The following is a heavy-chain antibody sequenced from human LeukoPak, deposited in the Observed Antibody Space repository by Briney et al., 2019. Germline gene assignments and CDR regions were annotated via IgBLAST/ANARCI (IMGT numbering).Heavy chain of an antibody. CDR1: GGSISSGSYY. J-gene: IGHJ5*02. CDR3: ARDYDVLTAYPPTQLFDP. CDR2: IYTSGST. Sequence: SETLSLTCTVSGGSISSGSYYWSWTRQPAGKGLEWIGRIYTSGSTNYNPSLKSRVTISVDTSKNQFSLKLSSVTAADTAVYYCARDYDVLTAYPPTQLFDPWGQGTLVTVSS. V-gene: IGHV4-61*02. D-gene: IGHD3-9*01.